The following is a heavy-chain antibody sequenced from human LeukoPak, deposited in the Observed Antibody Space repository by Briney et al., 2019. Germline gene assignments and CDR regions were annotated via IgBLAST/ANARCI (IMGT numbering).Heavy chain of an antibody. CDR1: GGTFSNYA. CDR3: ARAMSGAGSYYMAWFDP. V-gene: IGHV1-69*13. J-gene: IGHJ5*02. CDR2: IIPIFGTT. D-gene: IGHD3-10*01. Sequence: SVKVSCKASGGTFSNYAISWVRQAPGQGLEWMGGIIPIFGTTNYAQKFQGRVTITADESTSTAYMEVSSLRSEDTAVYYCARAMSGAGSYYMAWFDPWGQGTLVTVSS.